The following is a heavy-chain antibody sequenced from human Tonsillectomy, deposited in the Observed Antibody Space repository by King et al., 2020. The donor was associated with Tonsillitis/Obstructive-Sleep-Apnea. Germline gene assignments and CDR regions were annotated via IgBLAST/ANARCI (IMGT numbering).Heavy chain of an antibody. D-gene: IGHD2-15*01. Sequence: VQLVESGGGLVQPGGSLRLSCAASGFTFSSYAMSWVRQAPGKGLEWVSAISGSGGSTYYADSVKGRFTIPRDNSKNTLYLQMNSLRAEDTAVYYCASRPQSVVATDYWGQGTLVTVSS. J-gene: IGHJ4*02. CDR1: GFTFSSYA. CDR2: ISGSGGST. CDR3: ASRPQSVVATDY. V-gene: IGHV3-23*04.